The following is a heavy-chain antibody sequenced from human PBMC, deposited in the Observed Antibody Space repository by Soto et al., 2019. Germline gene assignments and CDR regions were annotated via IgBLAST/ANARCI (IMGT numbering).Heavy chain of an antibody. Sequence: PVKVSCKDSGGTLSSYASSWVRQANGQGLEWMGGIIPIFGTANYAQKFQGRVTITADESTSTAYMELSSLRSEDAAVYYCARAKVTTNYYYYYGMDVWGQGTTVTV. CDR2: IIPIFGTA. D-gene: IGHD4-17*01. CDR3: ARAKVTTNYYYYYGMDV. V-gene: IGHV1-69*13. J-gene: IGHJ6*02. CDR1: GGTLSSYA.